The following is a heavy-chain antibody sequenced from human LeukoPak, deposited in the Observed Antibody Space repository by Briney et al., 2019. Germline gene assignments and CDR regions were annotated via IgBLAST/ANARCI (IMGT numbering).Heavy chain of an antibody. CDR1: GGSFSGYY. V-gene: IGHV4-59*08. J-gene: IGHJ4*02. CDR2: IYYSGST. D-gene: IGHD3-22*01. CDR3: ARSALEDYDSSGYPYYFDY. Sequence: SETLSLTCAVYGGSFSGYYWSWIRQPPGKGLEWIGYIYYSGSTNYNPSLKSRVTISVDTSKNQFSLKLSSVTAADTAVYYCARSALEDYDSSGYPYYFDYWGQGTLVTVSS.